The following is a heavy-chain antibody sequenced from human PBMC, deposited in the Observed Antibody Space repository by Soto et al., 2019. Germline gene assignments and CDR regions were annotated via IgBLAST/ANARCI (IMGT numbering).Heavy chain of an antibody. CDR1: GYTLTELS. J-gene: IGHJ3*02. Sequence: QVQLVQSGAEVKKPGASVKVSCKVSGYTLTELSMHWVRQAPGKGLEWMGGFDPEDGETIYAQKFQGRVTMTEDTSTVTAYMELSSLRSEDTAVYYCATRLFYCSGGSCYIDAFDIWGQGTMVTVSS. D-gene: IGHD2-15*01. CDR2: FDPEDGET. V-gene: IGHV1-24*01. CDR3: ATRLFYCSGGSCYIDAFDI.